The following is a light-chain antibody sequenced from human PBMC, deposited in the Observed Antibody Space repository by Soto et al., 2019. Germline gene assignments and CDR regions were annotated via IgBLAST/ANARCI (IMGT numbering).Light chain of an antibody. Sequence: DIQLTQSPSFLSASVGDRVTITCRASQGISSYLAWYQQKPGKAPKLLIYAASTLQSGVPSRFSGSGSGTEFTLTISSLQPEDFATYYCQQFYSYPLTCGGGTKVEIK. J-gene: IGKJ4*01. V-gene: IGKV1-9*01. CDR2: AAS. CDR1: QGISSY. CDR3: QQFYSYPLT.